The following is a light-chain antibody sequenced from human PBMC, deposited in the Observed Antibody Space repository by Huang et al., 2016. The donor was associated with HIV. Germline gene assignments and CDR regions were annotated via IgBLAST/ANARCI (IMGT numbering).Light chain of an antibody. CDR1: QGISTS. CDR3: QHYYITPS. V-gene: IGKV1-NL1*01. Sequence: DIHMTPSPSSLSASVGDRVTITCRASQGISTSLAWYQQKPGNAPNLLLYAASRLASGIPTRFSGSGSGTDYTLTISSLQPEDFATYYCQHYYITPSFGQGTKVEIK. CDR2: AAS. J-gene: IGKJ1*01.